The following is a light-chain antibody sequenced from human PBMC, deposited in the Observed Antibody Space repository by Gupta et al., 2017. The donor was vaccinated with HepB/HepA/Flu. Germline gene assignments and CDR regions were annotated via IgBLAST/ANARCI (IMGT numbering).Light chain of an antibody. CDR3: QQHNNWPIT. CDR1: QSLDSS. J-gene: IGKJ4*01. CDR2: GTS. Sequence: EIVMTQSPATLSVSPGERATLSCRASQSLDSSLAWYQQKPGQAPRLLIYGTSTRATGIPARFSGSGSGTEFTLTISSLQSEDFAVYYCQQHNNWPITFGGGTKVEIK. V-gene: IGKV3-15*01.